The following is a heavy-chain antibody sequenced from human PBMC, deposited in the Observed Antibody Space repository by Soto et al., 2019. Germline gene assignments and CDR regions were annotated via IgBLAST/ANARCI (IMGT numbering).Heavy chain of an antibody. J-gene: IGHJ6*02. CDR3: EKDMGRGYSGYDIYYYYGMDV. D-gene: IGHD5-12*01. CDR2: ISWNSGSI. V-gene: IGHV3-9*01. Sequence: EVQLVESGGGLVQPGRSLRLSCAASGFTFDDYAMHWVRQAPGKGLEWVSGISWNSGSIGYADSVKGRFTISRDNAKNSLYLQMNSQRAEDTALYYCEKDMGRGYSGYDIYYYYGMDVWGQGTTVNVSS. CDR1: GFTFDDYA.